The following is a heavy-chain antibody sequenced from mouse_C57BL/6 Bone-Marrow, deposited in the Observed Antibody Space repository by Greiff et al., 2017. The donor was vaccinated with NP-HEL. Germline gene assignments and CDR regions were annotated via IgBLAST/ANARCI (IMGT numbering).Heavy chain of an antibody. V-gene: IGHV1-82*01. CDR3: ARLRITTVVATDFDY. Sequence: VQGVESGPELVKPGASVKISCKASGYAFSSSWMNWVKQRPGKGLEWIGRIYPGDGDTNYNGKFKGKAKLTAAKSSSTAYMQLSSLTSEDSAVYFCARLRITTVVATDFDYWGQGTTLTVSS. D-gene: IGHD1-1*01. CDR2: IYPGDGDT. CDR1: GYAFSSSW. J-gene: IGHJ2*01.